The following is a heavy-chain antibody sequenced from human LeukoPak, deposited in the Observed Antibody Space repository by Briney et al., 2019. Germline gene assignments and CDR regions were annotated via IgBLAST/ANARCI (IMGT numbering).Heavy chain of an antibody. J-gene: IGHJ4*02. V-gene: IGHV4-34*01. CDR1: GGSFSGYY. CDR3: AILRVTSRTFDY. CDR2: INHSGST. D-gene: IGHD2-21*02. Sequence: PSETLSLTCAVYGGSFSGYYWSWIRQPPGKGLEWIGEINHSGSTNYNPSLKSRVTISVDTFKNQFSLKLSSVTAADTAVYYCAILRVTSRTFDYWGQGTLVTVSS.